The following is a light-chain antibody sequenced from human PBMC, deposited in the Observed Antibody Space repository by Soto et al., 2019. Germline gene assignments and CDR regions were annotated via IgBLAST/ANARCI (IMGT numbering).Light chain of an antibody. CDR1: HSVDTY. CDR3: QQRSNWPLYT. Sequence: DIVLTQSPAALSLSPGERATLSCRASHSVDTYLAWYHQKPGQPPRLLIYDAATRATGIPDRFSGSGSGTDYTITISSIEPEDFAVYYCQQRSNWPLYTFGPGTKLEIK. CDR2: DAA. J-gene: IGKJ2*01. V-gene: IGKV3-11*01.